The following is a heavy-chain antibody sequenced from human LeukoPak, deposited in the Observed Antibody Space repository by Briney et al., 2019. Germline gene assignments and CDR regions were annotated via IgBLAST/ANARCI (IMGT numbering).Heavy chain of an antibody. J-gene: IGHJ4*02. D-gene: IGHD6-13*01. CDR3: ARERRVYSSSWSDFDY. CDR1: GFTFSSYG. V-gene: IGHV3-30*02. Sequence: PGGSLRLSCAASGFTFSSYGMHWVRQAPGKGLEWVAFIRYDGSNKYYADSVKGRFTISRDNSKNTLYLQMNSLRAEDTAVYYCARERRVYSSSWSDFDYWGQGTLVTVSS. CDR2: IRYDGSNK.